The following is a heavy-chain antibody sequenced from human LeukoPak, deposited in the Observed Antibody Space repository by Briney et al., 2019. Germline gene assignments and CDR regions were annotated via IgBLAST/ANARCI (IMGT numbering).Heavy chain of an antibody. V-gene: IGHV3-43*01. CDR1: GFTFDDYT. CDR2: ISWDAGST. J-gene: IGHJ4*02. CDR3: AKDHSSIAARCEDY. D-gene: IGHD6-6*01. Sequence: SGGSLRLSCVASGFTFDDYTMLWVRQGPGKGREGVSLISWDAGSTYYADSVKGRFTISRDSSKHSLYLQMNSLRAEDTAVYHCAKDHSSIAARCEDYWGQGTLVTVSS.